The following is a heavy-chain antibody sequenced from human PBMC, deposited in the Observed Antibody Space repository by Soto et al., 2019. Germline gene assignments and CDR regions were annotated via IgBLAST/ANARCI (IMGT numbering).Heavy chain of an antibody. CDR3: ARDRYTTTTVWFAP. V-gene: IGHV1-3*01. CDR1: GYTFRNDA. CDR2: IHAGNGNT. Sequence: QVQLVQSGAEVKKPGASVKISCRASGYTFRNDAMHWLRQAPGQRLEWMGWIHAGNGNTRYSENLQGRVTITRDTSASTAYMELSSLRSEDTAVYYCARDRYTTTTVWFAPWGQGTLVTVSS. D-gene: IGHD4-4*01. J-gene: IGHJ5*02.